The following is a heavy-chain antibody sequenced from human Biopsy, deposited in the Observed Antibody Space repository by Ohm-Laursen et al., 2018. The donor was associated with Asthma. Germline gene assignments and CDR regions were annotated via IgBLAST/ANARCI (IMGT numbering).Heavy chain of an antibody. D-gene: IGHD4-17*01. J-gene: IGHJ4*02. CDR3: ASDFPKDYVRYNFQF. Sequence: SVKVSCKVSGYSLTDLSMHWVRQAPGQGLEWMGGHDHEEGGTVNTWRFQGRVTMTEDTSTDTAYVELSSLSSDDTAVYYCASDFPKDYVRYNFQFWGQGTLVTVSS. CDR1: GYSLTDLS. V-gene: IGHV1-24*01. CDR2: HDHEEGGT.